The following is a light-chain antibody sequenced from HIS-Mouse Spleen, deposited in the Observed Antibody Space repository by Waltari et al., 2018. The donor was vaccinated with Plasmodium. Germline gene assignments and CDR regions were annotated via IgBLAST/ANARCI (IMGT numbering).Light chain of an antibody. V-gene: IGKV1-6*01. CDR3: LHDYNVPDT. Sequence: AIQLTQSPSSLSASLGDRVTITCRASQGIRNDLGWYHQKPGKAPKLLISAASSLHSGVPSRVSGSGAGTDFTLSISSLQAEDFAAYYCLHDYNVPDTFGPGTKLAMK. J-gene: IGKJ2*01. CDR2: AAS. CDR1: QGIRND.